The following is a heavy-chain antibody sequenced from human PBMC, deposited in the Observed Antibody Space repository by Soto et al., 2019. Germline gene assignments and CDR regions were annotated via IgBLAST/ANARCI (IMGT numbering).Heavy chain of an antibody. CDR1: GYSFTSYW. Sequence: GESLKISCQGSGYSFTSYWLGWVRQMPGKGLEWLGIIYPGDSDTRYSPSFQGQVTISADKSINTAYLQWTSLKASDTAMYYCARNDYNGNSVDYWGKGTLVTVSS. CDR2: IYPGDSDT. D-gene: IGHD4-4*01. V-gene: IGHV5-51*01. J-gene: IGHJ4*01. CDR3: ARNDYNGNSVDY.